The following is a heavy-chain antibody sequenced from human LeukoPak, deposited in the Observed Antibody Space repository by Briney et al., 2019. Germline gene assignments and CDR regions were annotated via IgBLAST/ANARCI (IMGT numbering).Heavy chain of an antibody. CDR2: IYPGDSDT. CDR3: ARAAAGTEGHAFDI. V-gene: IGHV5-51*01. D-gene: IGHD6-13*01. J-gene: IGHJ3*02. CDR1: GYSFTSYW. Sequence: GESLKISCKGSGYSFTSYWIGWVRQMPGKGLEWMGIIYPGDSDTRYSPSFQGQVSISVDRSINTAYLQWSSLKASDTAMYYCARAAAGTEGHAFDIWGQGTMVTVSS.